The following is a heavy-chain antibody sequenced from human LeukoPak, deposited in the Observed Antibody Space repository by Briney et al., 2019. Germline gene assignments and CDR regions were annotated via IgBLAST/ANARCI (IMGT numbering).Heavy chain of an antibody. Sequence: SVKVSCKASGGTFSSYAISWVRQAPGQGLEWMGGIIPIFGTANYAQKFQGRVTITADESTSTAYMELSSLRSEDTAVYYCARTRGDYDFWSGYSSFDYWGQGTLVTVSS. J-gene: IGHJ4*02. CDR2: IIPIFGTA. CDR1: GGTFSSYA. V-gene: IGHV1-69*13. CDR3: ARTRGDYDFWSGYSSFDY. D-gene: IGHD3-3*01.